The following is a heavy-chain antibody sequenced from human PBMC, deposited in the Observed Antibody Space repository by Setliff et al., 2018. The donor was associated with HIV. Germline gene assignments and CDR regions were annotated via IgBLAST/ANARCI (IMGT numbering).Heavy chain of an antibody. J-gene: IGHJ3*02. CDR3: TSQGQNTFNI. CDR2: ISANSIHV. CDR1: GFTFSSYS. V-gene: IGHV3-21*06. Sequence: GGSLRLSCAASGFTFSSYSMNWVRQVPGKGLEWVSSISANSIHVYYADSLKGRFTISRDNARNSLYLQMNSLRVEDTAMYYRTSQGQNTFNIWGQGTMVTVSS.